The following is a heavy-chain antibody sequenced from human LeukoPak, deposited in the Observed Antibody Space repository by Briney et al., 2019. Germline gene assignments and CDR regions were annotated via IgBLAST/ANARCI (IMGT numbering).Heavy chain of an antibody. CDR2: IFYSGST. Sequence: PSETPSLTCTVSGGSISSYYWGWIRQPPGKGLGWIGYIFYSGSTNNTPSLKSRITISVDSSKNQFSPKLSSVTAADTAVYYCARVHSYSSSWYDWFDPWGQGTLVTVSS. CDR1: GGSISSYY. J-gene: IGHJ5*02. V-gene: IGHV4-59*01. CDR3: ARVHSYSSSWYDWFDP. D-gene: IGHD6-13*01.